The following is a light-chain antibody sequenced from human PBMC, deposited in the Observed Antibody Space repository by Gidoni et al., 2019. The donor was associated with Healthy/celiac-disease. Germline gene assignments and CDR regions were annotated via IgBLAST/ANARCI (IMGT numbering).Light chain of an antibody. CDR1: QSVSSN. J-gene: IGKJ4*01. Sequence: EIVMTQSPATLSVSPGERATLSCRASQSVSSNLAWYQQNHGQAPSLLIYGASTRATGIPARFSGSGSGTEFTLTISSLQYEDFAVYYCQKYNNWLTFGGGTKVEIK. CDR2: GAS. CDR3: QKYNNWLT. V-gene: IGKV3-15*01.